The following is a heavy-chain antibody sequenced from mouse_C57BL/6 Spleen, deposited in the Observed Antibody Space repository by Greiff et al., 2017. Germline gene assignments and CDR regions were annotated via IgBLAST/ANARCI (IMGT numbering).Heavy chain of an antibody. J-gene: IGHJ4*01. D-gene: IGHD3-3*01. CDR1: GYAFSSYW. Sequence: VKLMESGAELVKPGASVKISCKASGYAFSSYWMNWVKQRPGKGLEWIGQIYPGDGDTNYNGKFKGTATLTADKSSSTAYMQLSSLTSEDSAVYFCARGRDGRAMDYWGQGASVTVSS. CDR3: ARGRDGRAMDY. V-gene: IGHV1-80*01. CDR2: IYPGDGDT.